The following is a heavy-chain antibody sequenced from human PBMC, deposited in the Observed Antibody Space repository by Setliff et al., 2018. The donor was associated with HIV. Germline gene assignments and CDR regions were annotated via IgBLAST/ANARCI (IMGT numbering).Heavy chain of an antibody. D-gene: IGHD1-20*01. CDR2: ISRDGNTI. CDR3: ARDYSRYTWNYFDY. CDR1: GFTFSDYY. V-gene: IGHV3-11*01. J-gene: IGHJ4*02. Sequence: GGSLRLSCAASGFTFSDYYMSWLRQAPGKGLEWVSYISRDGNTIYYADSVKGRFTISRDNAKNSVYLQMNSLRAEDTALYYCARDYSRYTWNYFDYWGQGTLVTVSS.